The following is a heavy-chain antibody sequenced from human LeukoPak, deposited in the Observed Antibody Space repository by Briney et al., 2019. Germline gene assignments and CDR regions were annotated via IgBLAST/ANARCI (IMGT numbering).Heavy chain of an antibody. D-gene: IGHD3-9*01. J-gene: IGHJ6*02. CDR1: GFTVSSNY. V-gene: IGHV3-66*01. CDR3: ARDAFDGYYGMDV. Sequence: TGGSLRLSCAASGFTVSSNYMSWVRQAPGKGLEWVSVIYSGGSTYYADSVKGRFTISRDNSKNTLYLQMNSLRAEDTAVYYCARDAFDGYYGMDVWGQGTTVTVSS. CDR2: IYSGGST.